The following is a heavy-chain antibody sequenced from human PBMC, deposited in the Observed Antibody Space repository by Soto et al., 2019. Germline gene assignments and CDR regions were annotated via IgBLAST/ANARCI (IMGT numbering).Heavy chain of an antibody. Sequence: QVHLQESGPGLVKPSETLSLTCTVSGGSISGFHWSWIRQPPGKGLEWFGYIHSSGSSNYNPSLESRVTMSVDTSKNQFYLKLSSVTPADTAVYYCARYMRDAGTFYFDYWGQGTLVTASS. CDR3: ARYMRDAGTFYFDY. CDR1: GGSISGFH. J-gene: IGHJ4*02. V-gene: IGHV4-59*01. CDR2: IHSSGSS. D-gene: IGHD3-16*01.